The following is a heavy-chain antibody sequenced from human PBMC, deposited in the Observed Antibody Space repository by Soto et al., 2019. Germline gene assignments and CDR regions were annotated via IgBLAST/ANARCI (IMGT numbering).Heavy chain of an antibody. D-gene: IGHD3-22*01. V-gene: IGHV1-69*12. CDR2: IIPIFGTA. CDR1: GGTFSSYA. CDR3: AREEYYDSSGYYSWFDP. Sequence: QVQLVQSGAEVKKPGSSVKVSCKASGGTFSSYAISWVRQAPGQGLEWMGGIIPIFGTANYAQKFQGRVTINADESTSTASMELSSLRSEDTAVYYCAREEYYDSSGYYSWFDPWGQGTLVTVSS. J-gene: IGHJ5*02.